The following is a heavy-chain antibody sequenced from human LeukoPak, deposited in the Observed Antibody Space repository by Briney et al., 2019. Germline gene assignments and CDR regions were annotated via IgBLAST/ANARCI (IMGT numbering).Heavy chain of an antibody. V-gene: IGHV3-30-3*01. CDR2: ISYDGSNK. CDR1: GFTFSDYA. CDR3: ARVGFWSGYYRAHDAFDI. Sequence: GGSLRLSCAASGFTFSDYAVHWVRQAPGKGLEWVAIISYDGSNKYYADSVKGRFTISRDNSKNTLYLQMNSLRAEDTAVYYCARVGFWSGYYRAHDAFDIWGQGTMVTVSS. J-gene: IGHJ3*02. D-gene: IGHD3-3*01.